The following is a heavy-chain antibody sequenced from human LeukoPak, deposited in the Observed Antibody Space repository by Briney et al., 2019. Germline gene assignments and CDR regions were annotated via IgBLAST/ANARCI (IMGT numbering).Heavy chain of an antibody. CDR3: ARGEINSNIPRYYYGMDV. CDR2: ISAYNGNT. V-gene: IGHV1-18*01. J-gene: IGHJ6*02. CDR1: GYTFTSYG. Sequence: GASVKVSCKASGYTFTSYGISWVRQAPGQGLEWMGWISAYNGNTNYAQKLQGRVTMTTDTSTSTAYMELRSLRSDDTAVYYYARGEINSNIPRYYYGMDVWGQGTTVTVSS. D-gene: IGHD2/OR15-2a*01.